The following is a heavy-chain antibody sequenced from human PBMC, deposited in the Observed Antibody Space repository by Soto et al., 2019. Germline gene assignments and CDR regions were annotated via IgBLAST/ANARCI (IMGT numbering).Heavy chain of an antibody. D-gene: IGHD3-10*01. CDR1: GGTFSSYA. V-gene: IGHV1-69*13. J-gene: IGHJ6*02. CDR2: IIPIFGTA. CDR3: ARDRSNYGSGSYYKVNYGMDV. Sequence: SVKVSCKASGGTFSSYAISWVRQAPRQGLEWMGGIIPIFGTANYAQKFQGRVTITADESTSTAYMELSSLRSEDTAVYYCARDRSNYGSGSYYKVNYGMDVWGQGTTVTVSS.